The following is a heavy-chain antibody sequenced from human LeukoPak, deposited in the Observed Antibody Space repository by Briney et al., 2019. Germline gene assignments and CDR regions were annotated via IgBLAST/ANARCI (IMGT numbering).Heavy chain of an antibody. CDR1: GFTFSSYS. V-gene: IGHV3-21*01. CDR3: ARVLVAGTNY. CDR2: ISSSSSYI. D-gene: IGHD6-19*01. J-gene: IGHJ4*02. Sequence: GGSLRLSCAASGFTFSSYSMNWVRQAPGKGLEWVSSISSSSSYIYYADSAKGRFTISRDNAKNSLYLQMNSLRAEDTAVYYCARVLVAGTNYWGQGTLVTVSS.